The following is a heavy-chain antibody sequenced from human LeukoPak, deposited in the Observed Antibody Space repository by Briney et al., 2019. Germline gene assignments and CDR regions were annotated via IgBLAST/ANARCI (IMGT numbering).Heavy chain of an antibody. CDR3: ARAYYDFWSGYYTNYFDY. J-gene: IGHJ4*02. CDR2: ISSSSSYI. V-gene: IGHV3-21*01. Sequence: GGSLRLSCAASGFTFSSYSMNWVRQAPGKGLEWVSSISSSSSYIYYADSMKGRFTISRDNAKNSLYLQMNSLRAEDTAVYYCARAYYDFWSGYYTNYFDYWGQGTLVTVSS. D-gene: IGHD3-3*01. CDR1: GFTFSSYS.